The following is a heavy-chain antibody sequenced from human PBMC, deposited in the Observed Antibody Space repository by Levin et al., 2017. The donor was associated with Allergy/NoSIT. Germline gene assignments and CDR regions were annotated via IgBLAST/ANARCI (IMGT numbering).Heavy chain of an antibody. CDR3: AREGIGGWSF. D-gene: IGHD3-10*01. CDR1: GGTFSNYG. V-gene: IGHV1-69*06. Sequence: GASVKVSCKASGGTFSNYGLIWVRQAPGQGLEWMVGLIPIFGTAAYAQKFQGRVTLTADTSTNTAYMELRSLRSEEPAVYYCAREGIGGWSFWGQGTLVTVSS. J-gene: IGHJ4*02. CDR2: LIPIFGTA.